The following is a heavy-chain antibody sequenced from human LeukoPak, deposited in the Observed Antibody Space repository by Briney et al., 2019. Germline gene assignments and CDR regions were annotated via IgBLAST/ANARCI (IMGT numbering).Heavy chain of an antibody. J-gene: IGHJ4*02. Sequence: PSETLSLTCAVYGGSFSGYYWSWIRQPPGKGLEWIGEINHSGSTNYNPSLKSRVTISVDTSKNQFSLKLSSVTAADTAVYYCARFSGPTDYDYVWGSYRQDYFDYWGQGTLVTVSS. CDR3: ARFSGPTDYDYVWGSYRQDYFDY. CDR2: INHSGST. CDR1: GGSFSGYY. D-gene: IGHD3-16*02. V-gene: IGHV4-34*01.